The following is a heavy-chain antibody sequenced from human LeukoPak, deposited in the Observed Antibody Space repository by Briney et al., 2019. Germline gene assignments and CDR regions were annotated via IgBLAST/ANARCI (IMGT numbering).Heavy chain of an antibody. Sequence: GGSLRLSCAASGFTFISYSMNWVRQAPGKGLGRVSSISSSSSYIYYADSVKGRFTISRDNAKNSLDLQMNSLRAEDTAVYYCARGPDAFDIWGQGTMVTVSS. CDR2: ISSSSSYI. J-gene: IGHJ3*02. CDR1: GFTFISYS. V-gene: IGHV3-21*01. CDR3: ARGPDAFDI.